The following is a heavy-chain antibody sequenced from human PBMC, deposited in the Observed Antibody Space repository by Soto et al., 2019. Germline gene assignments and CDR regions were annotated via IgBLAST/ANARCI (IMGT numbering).Heavy chain of an antibody. CDR2: IYPGDSDT. Sequence: GESLKISCKGSGYSFTNYWIGWVRQMPGKGLEWMGIIYPGDSDTRYSPSFQGQVTISADKSNSTAYLQWYSLKASDTAMYYCARPRSRYYYYYGMDVWGQGTTVTVSS. V-gene: IGHV5-51*01. D-gene: IGHD6-25*01. J-gene: IGHJ6*02. CDR3: ARPRSRYYYYYGMDV. CDR1: GYSFTNYW.